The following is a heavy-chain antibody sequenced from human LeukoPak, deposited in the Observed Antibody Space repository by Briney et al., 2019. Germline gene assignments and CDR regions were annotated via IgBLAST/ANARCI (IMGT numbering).Heavy chain of an antibody. V-gene: IGHV4-59*01. J-gene: IGHJ6*03. CDR1: GGSISSYY. CDR3: ARDSAYDFWSGPYYMDV. CDR2: IYYSGST. D-gene: IGHD3-3*01. Sequence: SETLSLTCTVSGGSISSYYWSWIRQPAGKGLEWIGYIYYSGSTNYNPSLKSRVTISVDTSKNQFSLKLSSVTAADTAVYYCARDSAYDFWSGPYYMDVWGKGTTVTVSS.